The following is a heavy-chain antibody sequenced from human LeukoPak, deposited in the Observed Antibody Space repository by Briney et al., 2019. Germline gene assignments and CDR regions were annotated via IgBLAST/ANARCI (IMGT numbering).Heavy chain of an antibody. V-gene: IGHV4-59*01. CDR3: AREGRDADPRVSDY. CDR2: IYYSGST. J-gene: IGHJ4*02. Sequence: SETLSLTCTVSGASISSYYWSWIRQPPGKGLEWIGYIYYSGSTNYNPSLKSRDTISVDTSKNQFSLKLSSVTAADTAVYYYAREGRDADPRVSDYWGQGTLVTVSS. D-gene: IGHD6-6*01. CDR1: GASISSYY.